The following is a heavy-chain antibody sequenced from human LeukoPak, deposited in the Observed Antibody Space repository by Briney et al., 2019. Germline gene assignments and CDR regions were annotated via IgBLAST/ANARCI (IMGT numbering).Heavy chain of an antibody. Sequence: GGSLRLSCAASGFTFSSYNMNWVRQAPGKGLEWVSSISSSSSYIYYGDSVKGRFTISRDNAKNSLYLQMNSLRAEDTAVYYCARAGEDIVVVPASDYFDYWGQGTLVTVSS. CDR2: ISSSSSYI. D-gene: IGHD2-2*01. CDR1: GFTFSSYN. CDR3: ARAGEDIVVVPASDYFDY. V-gene: IGHV3-21*01. J-gene: IGHJ4*02.